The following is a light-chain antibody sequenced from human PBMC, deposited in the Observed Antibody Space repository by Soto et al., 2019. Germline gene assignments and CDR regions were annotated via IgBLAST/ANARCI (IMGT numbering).Light chain of an antibody. CDR2: GSV. Sequence: DIQMTQSPSSLSASVGDRVTISCRASQSISNFLNWYQQKPGKAPNLLIYGSVTLQSGVPSRFRGSGSGTDFTLTISSLQPEDFATYYCQQSHSIPNTFGQGTKLEIK. J-gene: IGKJ2*01. CDR1: QSISNF. CDR3: QQSHSIPNT. V-gene: IGKV1-39*01.